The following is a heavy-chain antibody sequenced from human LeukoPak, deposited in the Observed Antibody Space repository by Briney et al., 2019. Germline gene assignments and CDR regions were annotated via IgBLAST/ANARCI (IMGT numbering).Heavy chain of an antibody. V-gene: IGHV3-23*01. J-gene: IGHJ6*02. CDR1: GFTFSSYA. Sequence: PGGSLRLSCAASGFTFSSYAMSWVRQAPGKGLEWVSEICGSCGSTYYADSVKGRFIISRDNAKNSLYLQMSNLRSEDTAVYFCARGGGLDVWGQGATVTVSS. D-gene: IGHD3-16*01. CDR2: ICGSCGST. CDR3: ARGGGLDV.